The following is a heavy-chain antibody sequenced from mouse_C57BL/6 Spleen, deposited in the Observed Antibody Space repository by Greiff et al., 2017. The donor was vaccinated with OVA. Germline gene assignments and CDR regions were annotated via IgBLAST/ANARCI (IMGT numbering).Heavy chain of an antibody. CDR2: IDPEDGDT. J-gene: IGHJ1*03. CDR1: GFNITDYY. V-gene: IGHV14-2*01. CDR3: ARTTGGADWYFDV. Sequence: VQLQQSGAELVKPGASVKLSCTASGFNITDYYMHWVKQRTEQGLEWIGRIDPEDGDTKYAPKFQGKATITADTSSNTAYLPLSSLTSEDTAGDYCARTTGGADWYFDVWGTGTTVTVSS.